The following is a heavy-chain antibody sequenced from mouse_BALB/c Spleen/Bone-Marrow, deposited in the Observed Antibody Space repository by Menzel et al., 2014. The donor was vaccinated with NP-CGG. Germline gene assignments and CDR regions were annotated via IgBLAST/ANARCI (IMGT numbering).Heavy chain of an antibody. D-gene: IGHD4-1*01. CDR3: ARSGFDY. CDR2: IHPNSGNT. Sequence: GSVLVRPGASVKLSCKASGYTFTSSWMHWAKQRPGQGLEWIGEIHPNSGNTNYNEKFKGKATLTVDTSSSTAYVDLSSLTSEDSAVYYCARSGFDYWGQSTPLTVSS. CDR1: GYTFTSSW. J-gene: IGHJ2*01. V-gene: IGHV1S130*01.